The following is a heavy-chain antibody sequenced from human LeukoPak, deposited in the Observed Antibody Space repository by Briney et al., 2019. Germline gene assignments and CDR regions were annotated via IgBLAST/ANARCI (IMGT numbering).Heavy chain of an antibody. CDR3: ARYPYSDSGVWQAFNY. Sequence: SETLSLTCIVSGGSISSGSHYWGWIRQPPGKGLEWTGSMHYSGITYYNPSLTSRVTISVDTSKNQFSLRLTSVTAADTAVYYCARYPYSDSGVWQAFNYWGQGTLVTVSS. CDR1: GGSISSGSHY. CDR2: MHYSGIT. V-gene: IGHV4-39*01. D-gene: IGHD5-12*01. J-gene: IGHJ4*02.